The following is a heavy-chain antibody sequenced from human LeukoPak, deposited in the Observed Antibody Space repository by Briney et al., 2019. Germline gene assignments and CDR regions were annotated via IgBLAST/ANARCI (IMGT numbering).Heavy chain of an antibody. D-gene: IGHD5-12*01. V-gene: IGHV3-48*03. CDR1: GFTFSSYE. J-gene: IGHJ4*02. CDR3: ARDSEFSWATTPYFDY. Sequence: GGSLRLSCAASGFTFSSYEMNWVRQAPGKGLEWVSYISSTGTTIYYADSVKGRFTISRDNAKNSLYLQMNSLRAEDTAVYYCARDSEFSWATTPYFDYWGQGTLVTVSS. CDR2: ISSTGTTI.